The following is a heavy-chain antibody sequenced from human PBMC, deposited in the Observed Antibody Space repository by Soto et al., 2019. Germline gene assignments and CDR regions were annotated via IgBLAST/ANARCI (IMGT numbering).Heavy chain of an antibody. Sequence: GGSLRLSCAASGFTFSSYAMSWVRQAPGKGLEWVSAISGSGGSTYYADSVKGRFTISRDNSKNTLYLQMNSLRAEDTAVYYCAKVLVQYYYGSGSTLTYYFDYWGQGTLVTVSS. J-gene: IGHJ4*02. CDR3: AKVLVQYYYGSGSTLTYYFDY. V-gene: IGHV3-23*01. D-gene: IGHD3-10*01. CDR2: ISGSGGST. CDR1: GFTFSSYA.